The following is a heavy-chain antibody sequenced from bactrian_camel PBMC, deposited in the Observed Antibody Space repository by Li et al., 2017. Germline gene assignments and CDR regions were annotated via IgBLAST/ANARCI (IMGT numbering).Heavy chain of an antibody. CDR2: IHSDGGST. J-gene: IGHJ4*01. D-gene: IGHD4*01. CDR1: GFTFSSHG. Sequence: VQLVESGGGLVQPGGSLRLSCAASGFTFSSHGMSWVRQAPGKGLEWVSTIHSDGGSTSYADSVKGRFTISRDNAKNTVSLQMNSLKTEDTAVYYCAAAQGDSFYSDYVRYEYNYWGQGTQVTVS. V-gene: IGHV3S40*01. CDR3: AAAQGDSFYSDYVRYEYNY.